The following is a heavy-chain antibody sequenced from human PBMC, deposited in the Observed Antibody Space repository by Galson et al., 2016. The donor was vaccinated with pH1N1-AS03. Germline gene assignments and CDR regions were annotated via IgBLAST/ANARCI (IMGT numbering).Heavy chain of an antibody. J-gene: IGHJ6*03. CDR3: ARHATTRSEVLGVPFYHYYYTDV. Sequence: SETLSLTCTASGGSIRSSNYYWGWIRQPSGKGLEWIGSMYYTGTNFYNPSLKSRVSMSVDTSKNQFSLSLSSVTAADTAVYVCARHATTRSEVLGVPFYHYYYTDVWGKGTTVTVSS. D-gene: IGHD3-3*01. V-gene: IGHV4-39*01. CDR2: MYYTGTN. CDR1: GGSIRSSNYY.